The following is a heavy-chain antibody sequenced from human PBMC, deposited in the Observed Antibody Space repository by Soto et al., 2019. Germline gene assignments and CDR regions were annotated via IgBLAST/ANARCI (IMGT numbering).Heavy chain of an antibody. CDR1: XGXXXXXXXX. D-gene: IGHD4-17*01. J-gene: IGHJ4*02. CDR2: IYHSGST. CDR3: ARAMTTVTTIDY. Sequence: PSETLSLTXAXSXGXXXXXXXXXXXXXQPPGKGLEWIGYIYHSGSTYYNPSLKSRVTISVDRSKNQFSLKLSSVTAADTAVYYCARAMTTVTTIDYWGQGTLVTVSS. V-gene: IGHV4-30-2*01.